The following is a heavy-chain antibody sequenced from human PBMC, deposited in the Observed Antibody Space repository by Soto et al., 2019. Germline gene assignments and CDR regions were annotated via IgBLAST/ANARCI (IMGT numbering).Heavy chain of an antibody. J-gene: IGHJ3*02. CDR2: IVVGSGNT. CDR1: GFTFSIAA. D-gene: IGHD3-22*01. CDR3: AADGYFYDSSYAFDI. Sequence: SVKVSCKTSGFTFSIAALQWVRQARGQRLEWIGWIVVGSGNTNYAQKFQERVTISRDMSTSTAYMELSSLRSEDTAVYYCAADGYFYDSSYAFDIWGLGTTVTVSS. V-gene: IGHV1-58*01.